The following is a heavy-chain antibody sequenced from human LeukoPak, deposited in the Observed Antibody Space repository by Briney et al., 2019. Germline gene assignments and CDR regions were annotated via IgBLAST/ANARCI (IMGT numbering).Heavy chain of an antibody. CDR1: GFTVSSNY. V-gene: IGHV3-53*01. CDR2: IYSGGST. CDR3: ARAYCGGDCYWYYSDY. Sequence: GGSLRLSCAASGFTVSSNYMSWVRQAPGKGLEWASVIYSGGSTYYADSVKGRFTISRDNSKNTLYLQMNSLRAEDTAVYYCARAYCGGDCYWYYSDYWGQGTLVTVSS. D-gene: IGHD2-21*02. J-gene: IGHJ4*02.